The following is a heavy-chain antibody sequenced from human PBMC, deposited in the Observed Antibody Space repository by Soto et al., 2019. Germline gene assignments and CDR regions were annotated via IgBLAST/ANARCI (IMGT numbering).Heavy chain of an antibody. D-gene: IGHD2-8*02. V-gene: IGHV3-7*01. CDR3: ATHTAWSFDH. J-gene: IGHJ4*02. Sequence: PGGSLRLSCAASGFNFRSYWMTWVRQTPGTGLEWVANINTDGSDIHHVDSVRGRFTISRDDAKDSLFLHMNSLRAEDTAIYYYATHTAWSFDHWGQGTLVTVSS. CDR1: GFNFRSYW. CDR2: INTDGSDI.